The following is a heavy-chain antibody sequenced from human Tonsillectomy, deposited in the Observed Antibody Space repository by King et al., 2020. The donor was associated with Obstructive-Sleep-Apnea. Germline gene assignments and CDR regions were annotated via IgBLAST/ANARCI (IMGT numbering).Heavy chain of an antibody. Sequence: QVQLVESGPGLVKPSETLSLTCTVSGDSISTYYWRWIRQPPGKGLEWIGYIYYSGSTSYNASLKSRVTRSVATSKNQFSLKLRSVTAADTAVYYCARDLGYSYGIDYWGQGTLVTVSS. V-gene: IGHV4-59*01. CDR3: ARDLGYSYGIDY. J-gene: IGHJ4*02. CDR2: IYYSGST. CDR1: GDSISTYY. D-gene: IGHD5-18*01.